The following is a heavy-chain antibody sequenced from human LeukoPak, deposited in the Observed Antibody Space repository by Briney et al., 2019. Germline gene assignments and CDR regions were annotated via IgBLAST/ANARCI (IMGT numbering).Heavy chain of an antibody. CDR1: GVTVRNSY. J-gene: IGHJ3*02. Sequence: PGGSLRLSCVASGVTVRNSYMSWVGQAPGKWLEWVSAISGSGGSTYYADSVKGRFTISRDNSKNTLYLQMNSLRADDTAVYYCAKVWWELRPAFDIWGQGTMVTVSS. D-gene: IGHD1-26*01. CDR3: AKVWWELRPAFDI. V-gene: IGHV3-23*01. CDR2: ISGSGGST.